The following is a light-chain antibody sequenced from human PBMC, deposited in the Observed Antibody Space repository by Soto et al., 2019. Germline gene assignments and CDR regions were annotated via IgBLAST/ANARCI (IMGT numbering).Light chain of an antibody. Sequence: EIVLTQSPGTLSVSPGERATPSCRASQSVGSTFLAWYQQKPGQAPRLLIYGVSKRATGIPDRFSGSGSGTDFTLTISRLEPEDFAVYYCQQYGSSGTFGQGTKVDIK. CDR2: GVS. CDR1: QSVGSTF. CDR3: QQYGSSGT. V-gene: IGKV3-20*01. J-gene: IGKJ1*01.